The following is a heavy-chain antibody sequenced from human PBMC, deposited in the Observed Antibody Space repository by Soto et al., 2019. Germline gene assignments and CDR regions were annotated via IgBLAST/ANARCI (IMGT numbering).Heavy chain of an antibody. CDR3: AKDLGVLRYFDWLSIEGENWFDP. D-gene: IGHD3-9*01. CDR1: GFTFSSYA. J-gene: IGHJ5*02. CDR2: ISGSGGST. V-gene: IGHV3-23*01. Sequence: GGSLRLSCAASGFTFSSYAMSWVRQAPGKGLEWVSAISGSGGSTYYADSVKGRFTISRGNSKNTPYLQMNSLRAEDTAVYYCAKDLGVLRYFDWLSIEGENWFDPWGQGTLVTVSS.